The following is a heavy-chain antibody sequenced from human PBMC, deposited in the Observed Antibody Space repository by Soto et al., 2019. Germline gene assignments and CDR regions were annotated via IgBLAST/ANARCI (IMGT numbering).Heavy chain of an antibody. Sequence: QVQLVQSGAEVKKPGSSVKVSCKASGGTFSSYTISWVRQAPGQGLEWMGRIIPILGIANYAQKFQGRVTSTADKSTSTAYMELSSLRSEDTAVYYCARGTGGDAFDIWGQGTMVTVSS. CDR2: IIPILGIA. J-gene: IGHJ3*02. CDR3: ARGTGGDAFDI. V-gene: IGHV1-69*02. CDR1: GGTFSSYT.